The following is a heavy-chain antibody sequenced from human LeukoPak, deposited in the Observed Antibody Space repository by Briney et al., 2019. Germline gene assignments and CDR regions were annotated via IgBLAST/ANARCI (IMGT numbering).Heavy chain of an antibody. Sequence: GGSLRLSCAVSGFTFDDYAMHWARQAPGKGLEWVSLISGDGVSTYYADSVKGRFTISRDNSKNSLYLQMNSLRTEDTALYYCAKGPYSSSWGYFDYWGQRTLVTVSS. J-gene: IGHJ4*02. D-gene: IGHD6-6*01. CDR2: ISGDGVST. V-gene: IGHV3-43*02. CDR3: AKGPYSSSWGYFDY. CDR1: GFTFDDYA.